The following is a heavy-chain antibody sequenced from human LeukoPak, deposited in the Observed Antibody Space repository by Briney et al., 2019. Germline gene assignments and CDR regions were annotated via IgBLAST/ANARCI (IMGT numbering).Heavy chain of an antibody. V-gene: IGHV3-11*06. J-gene: IGHJ5*02. CDR3: ARGVGSSWPGWFDP. D-gene: IGHD6-13*01. CDR2: ISWDSSYT. CDR1: GFTFSDYY. Sequence: GGSLRLSCAASGFTFSDYYMSWIRQAPGRGLEWVSYISWDSSYTSYADSVKGRFTISRDNAKNSLYLQMNSLRAEDTAVYYCARGVGSSWPGWFDPWGQGTLVTVSS.